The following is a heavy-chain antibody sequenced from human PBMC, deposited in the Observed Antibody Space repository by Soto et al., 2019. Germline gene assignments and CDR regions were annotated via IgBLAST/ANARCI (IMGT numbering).Heavy chain of an antibody. V-gene: IGHV4-31*03. CDR1: GGSVSSGGYY. J-gene: IGHJ5*02. D-gene: IGHD3-10*01. Sequence: SETLSLTCTVSGGSVSSGGYYWSWIRQHPGKGLEWIGYIYYSGSTYYNPSLKSRVTISVDTSKNQFSLKLSSVTAADTAVYYCARDWIGLGELPTGPWGQGTLVTVSS. CDR3: ARDWIGLGELPTGP. CDR2: IYYSGST.